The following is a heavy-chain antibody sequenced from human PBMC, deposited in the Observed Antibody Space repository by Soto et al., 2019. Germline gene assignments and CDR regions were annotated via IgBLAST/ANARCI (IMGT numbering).Heavy chain of an antibody. V-gene: IGHV1-3*01. D-gene: IGHD2-2*01. J-gene: IGHJ5*02. CDR3: VRDSARIVVVPPVDGDNWLDP. CDR1: GYTFTRYT. Sequence: ASVKVSCKASGYTFTRYTMTWVRQAPGQRLEWMGWINPDNGNTKSSQKFQDRVIITRDTSASTAYMGLSSLRSEDTAVYYCVRDSARIVVVPPVDGDNWLDPWGQGTLVTVSS. CDR2: INPDNGNT.